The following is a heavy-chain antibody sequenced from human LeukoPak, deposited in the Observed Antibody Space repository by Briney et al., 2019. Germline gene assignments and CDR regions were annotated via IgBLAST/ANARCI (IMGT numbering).Heavy chain of an antibody. Sequence: PGGSLRLSCTASGFIFSSYWMSWVRQAPGKGLEWVANIKQDGSEKYYVDSVKGRFTISRDNAKNSLYLQMNSLRAEDTAVYYCARDARKDNYWGQGTLVTVSS. D-gene: IGHD2-15*01. V-gene: IGHV3-7*01. CDR3: ARDARKDNY. CDR1: GFIFSSYW. J-gene: IGHJ4*02. CDR2: IKQDGSEK.